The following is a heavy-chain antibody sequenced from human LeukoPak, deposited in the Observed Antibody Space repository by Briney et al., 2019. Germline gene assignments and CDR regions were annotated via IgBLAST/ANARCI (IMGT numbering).Heavy chain of an antibody. CDR1: GGSISSYY. V-gene: IGHV4-59*01. Sequence: SETLSLTCTVSGGSISSYYWSWIRQPPGKGLEWIGFIFYSGTTNYNPSLKSRVTISVDTSKNQFPLKLSSVTAADTAVYYCAREGSRDFWSGPVYYFDYWGQGTLVTVSS. J-gene: IGHJ4*02. D-gene: IGHD3-3*01. CDR3: AREGSRDFWSGPVYYFDY. CDR2: IFYSGTT.